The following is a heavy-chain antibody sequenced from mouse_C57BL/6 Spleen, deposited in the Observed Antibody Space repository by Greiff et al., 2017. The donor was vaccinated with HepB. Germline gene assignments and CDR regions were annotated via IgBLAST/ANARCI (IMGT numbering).Heavy chain of an antibody. D-gene: IGHD2-2*01. V-gene: IGHV1-47*01. CDR2: FHPYNDDT. Sequence: QVQLKESGAELVKPGDSVKMSCKASGYTFTTYPIEWMKQNHGKSLEWIGNFHPYNDDTKYNEKFKGKATLTVEKSSSTVYLELSRLTSDDSAVYYCAVYGYDRGYYYAMDYWGQGTSVTVSS. CDR1: GYTFTTYP. J-gene: IGHJ4*01. CDR3: AVYGYDRGYYYAMDY.